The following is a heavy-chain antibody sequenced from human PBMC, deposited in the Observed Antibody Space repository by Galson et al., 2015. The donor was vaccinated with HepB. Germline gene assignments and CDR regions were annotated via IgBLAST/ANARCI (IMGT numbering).Heavy chain of an antibody. D-gene: IGHD2-15*01. CDR3: VESGGSGGNPVEY. J-gene: IGHJ4*02. V-gene: IGHV3-30*04. CDR1: GFYFSSYT. Sequence: SLRLSCAASGFYFSSYTMHWVRQAPGKGLEWVALISYDGSNNYSAASVKGRFTISSDNTKNTLYLQMNSLRTEDTAVYYCVESGGSGGNPVEYWGQGTLVSGTS. CDR2: ISYDGSNN.